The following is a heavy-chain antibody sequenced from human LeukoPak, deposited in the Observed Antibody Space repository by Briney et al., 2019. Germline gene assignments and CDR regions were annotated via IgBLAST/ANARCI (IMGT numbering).Heavy chain of an antibody. D-gene: IGHD4-11*01. CDR1: GYSFTDFH. CDR3: AREVSWTTVTTRHYFYYYMDV. CDR2: INPTSGAT. V-gene: IGHV1-46*01. J-gene: IGHJ6*03. Sequence: ASVKVSCKASGYSFTDFHVHWVRQAPGQGLKWVGKINPTSGATTYAQKFQGRVTMTGDMSTSTVYMELSGLGSEDTAVYYCAREVSWTTVTTRHYFYYYMDVWGKGTTVTVSS.